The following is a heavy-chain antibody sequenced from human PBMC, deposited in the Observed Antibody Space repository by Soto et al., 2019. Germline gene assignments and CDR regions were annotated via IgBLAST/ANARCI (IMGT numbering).Heavy chain of an antibody. V-gene: IGHV4-30-4*01. CDR1: GDSISSGNIY. D-gene: IGHD3-16*01. CDR2: IFSSGTT. J-gene: IGHJ6*02. Sequence: SETLSLTCTVSGDSISSGNIYWSWIRQAPGKGLEWIGYIFSSGTTYYNPSLKSRLTMSLDTSQNQFSLRLASVTDADSAVYYCARVPSPFDYYYAMDVWGQGTTVT. CDR3: ARVPSPFDYYYAMDV.